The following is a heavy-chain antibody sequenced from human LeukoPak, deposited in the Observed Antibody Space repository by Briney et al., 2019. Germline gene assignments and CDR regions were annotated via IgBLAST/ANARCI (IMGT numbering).Heavy chain of an antibody. D-gene: IGHD2-15*01. J-gene: IGHJ3*02. V-gene: IGHV4-39*07. CDR1: GGSISSSSYY. CDR3: AIVGCSGGSCYQSRGAFDS. CDR2: MYYSGST. Sequence: PSETLSLTCTVSGGSISSSSYYWGWIRQPPGKGLEWIGSMYYSGSTYNNPSLKSRVPISVDTSKNQFSLKLTSAIAADTAVYYCAIVGCSGGSCYQSRGAFDSWGHGTMVTVSS.